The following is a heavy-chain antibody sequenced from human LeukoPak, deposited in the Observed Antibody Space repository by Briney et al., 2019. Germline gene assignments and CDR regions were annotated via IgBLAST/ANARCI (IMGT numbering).Heavy chain of an antibody. J-gene: IGHJ3*02. D-gene: IGHD1-26*01. CDR2: IYYSGST. V-gene: IGHV4-39*07. CDR3: ARARRGWELNPRDAFDI. CDR1: GGSISSSSYY. Sequence: PSETLSLTCTVSGGSISSSSYYWGWIRQPPGKGLEWIGSIYYSGSTYYNPSLKSRVTISVDTSKNQFSLKLTSVTAADTAMYYCARARRGWELNPRDAFDIWGQGTMVTVSS.